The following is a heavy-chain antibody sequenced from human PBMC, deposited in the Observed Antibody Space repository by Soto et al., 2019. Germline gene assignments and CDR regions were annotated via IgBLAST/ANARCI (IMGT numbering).Heavy chain of an antibody. CDR3: AREGNLVGWIQPLDS. J-gene: IGHJ4*02. CDR2: IHYNGNT. CDR1: GDSISSYS. Sequence: QVQLQVSGPGLVKPSETLSLTCTVSGDSISSYSWSWIRQPPGKGLEWIGNIHYNGNTKNSPSLKSRVTMSVDTSKNHFSLKLSSVTTADTAVDFCAREGNLVGWIQPLDSWAQGPLVTVSS. D-gene: IGHD2-15*01. V-gene: IGHV4-59*01.